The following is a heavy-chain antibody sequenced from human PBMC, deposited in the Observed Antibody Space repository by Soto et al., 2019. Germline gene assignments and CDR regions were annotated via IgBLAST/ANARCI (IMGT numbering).Heavy chain of an antibody. V-gene: IGHV5-51*01. J-gene: IGHJ3*02. Sequence: GESLKISCKGSGYSFTSYWIGWVRQMPGKGLEWMGIIYPGDSDTRYSPSFQGQVTISADKSISTAYLQWSSMKASDTAMYYCERRRWDIIKRARAQNDAFDILGDGPMVTVS. CDR1: GYSFTSYW. D-gene: IGHD2-15*01. CDR2: IYPGDSDT. CDR3: ERRRWDIIKRARAQNDAFDI.